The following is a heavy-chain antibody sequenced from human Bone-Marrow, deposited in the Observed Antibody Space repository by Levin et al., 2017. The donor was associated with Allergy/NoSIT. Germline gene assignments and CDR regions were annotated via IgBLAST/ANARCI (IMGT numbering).Heavy chain of an antibody. V-gene: IGHV4-61*01. CDR2: VSYSESA. J-gene: IGHJ3*01. CDR1: GGSVSSTSYS. CDR3: ARTFCSGTTCYRAFGV. D-gene: IGHD2-2*01. Sequence: SETLSLTCTVSGGSVSSTSYSWNWIRQPPGKGLEWIGYVSYSESANYIPSLKSRLTISVDTPKNQFSLKLNSVTAADTAVYFCARTFCSGTTCYRAFGVWGQGTMVTVSS.